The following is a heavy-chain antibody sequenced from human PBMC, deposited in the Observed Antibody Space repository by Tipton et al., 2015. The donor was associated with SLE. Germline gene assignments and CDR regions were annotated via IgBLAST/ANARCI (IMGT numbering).Heavy chain of an antibody. CDR2: INPGGDST. J-gene: IGHJ4*02. D-gene: IGHD5-12*01. Sequence: QLVQSGAEVREPGTSVKLSCMPSGYSFTSHYIHWVRQAPGQGLEWMGMINPGGDSTNNAQKFQGRLTMTRDTSTSTAYMELRSLRSDDTAVYYCALRWPDTWTTVYWGQGTLVTVSS. CDR3: ALRWPDTWTTVY. CDR1: GYSFTSHY. V-gene: IGHV1-46*01.